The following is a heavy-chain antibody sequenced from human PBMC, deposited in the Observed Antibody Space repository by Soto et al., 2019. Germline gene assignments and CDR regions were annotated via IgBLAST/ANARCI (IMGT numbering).Heavy chain of an antibody. D-gene: IGHD4-4*01. V-gene: IGHV4-39*01. J-gene: IGHJ4*02. CDR1: GGSISSSSYY. CDR2: IYYSGST. Sequence: SETLSLTCTVSGGSISSSSYYWGWIRQPPGKGLEWIGSIYYSGSTYYNPSLKSRVTISVDTSKNQFSLKLSSVTAADPAVYYCACLTTVNLDYWGQGTLVTVSS. CDR3: ACLTTVNLDY.